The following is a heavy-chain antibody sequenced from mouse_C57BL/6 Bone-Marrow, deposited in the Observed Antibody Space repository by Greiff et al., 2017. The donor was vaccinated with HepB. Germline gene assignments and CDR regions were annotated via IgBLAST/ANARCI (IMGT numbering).Heavy chain of an antibody. CDR1: GYSITSGYY. D-gene: IGHD1-1*01. CDR2: ISYDGSN. V-gene: IGHV3-6*01. Sequence: EVKLQESGPGLVKPSQSLSLTCSVTGYSITSGYYWNWIRQFPGNKLEWMGYISYDGSNNYNPSLKNRISITRDTSKNQFFLKLNSVTTEDTATYYCAKAYYYGSSYRYFDVWGTGTTVTVSS. J-gene: IGHJ1*03. CDR3: AKAYYYGSSYRYFDV.